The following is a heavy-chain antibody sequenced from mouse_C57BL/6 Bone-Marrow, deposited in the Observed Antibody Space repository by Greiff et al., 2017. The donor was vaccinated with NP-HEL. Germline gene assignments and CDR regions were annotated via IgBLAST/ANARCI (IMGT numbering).Heavy chain of an antibody. J-gene: IGHJ2*01. V-gene: IGHV14-1*01. Sequence: VHVKQSGAELVRPGASVKLSCTASGFNIKDYYMHWVKQRPEQGLEWIGRIDPEDGDTEYAPKFQGKATMTADTSSNTAYLQLSSLTSEDTAVYYCTFYGPFDYWGQGTTLTVSS. CDR2: IDPEDGDT. CDR3: TFYGPFDY. CDR1: GFNIKDYY. D-gene: IGHD1-1*02.